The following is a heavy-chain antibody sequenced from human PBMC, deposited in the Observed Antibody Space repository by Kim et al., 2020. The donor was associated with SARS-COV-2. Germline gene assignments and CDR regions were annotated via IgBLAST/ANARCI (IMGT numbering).Heavy chain of an antibody. Sequence: GGSLRLSCAASGFTFDDYAMHWVRQAPGKGLEWVSLISGDGGSTYYADSVKGRFAISRDNSKNSLYLQMNSLRTEDTALYCCAKDMRYYDSSGSFDYWGQGTLVTVSS. CDR2: ISGDGGST. CDR3: AKDMRYYDSSGSFDY. D-gene: IGHD3-22*01. CDR1: GFTFDDYA. J-gene: IGHJ4*02. V-gene: IGHV3-43*02.